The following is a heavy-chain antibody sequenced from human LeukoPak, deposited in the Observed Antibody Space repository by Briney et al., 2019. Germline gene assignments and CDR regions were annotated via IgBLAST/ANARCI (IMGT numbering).Heavy chain of an antibody. Sequence: PSETLSLTCTVSGYSISSGYYWGWIRQPPGKGLEWIGSIYHSGSTYYNPSLKSRVTISVDTSKNQFSLKLSSVTAADTAVYYCARVGSGDFDYYYYYMDVWGKGTTVTISS. CDR2: IYHSGST. CDR3: ARVGSGDFDYYYYYMDV. V-gene: IGHV4-38-2*02. D-gene: IGHD3-9*01. CDR1: GYSISSGYY. J-gene: IGHJ6*03.